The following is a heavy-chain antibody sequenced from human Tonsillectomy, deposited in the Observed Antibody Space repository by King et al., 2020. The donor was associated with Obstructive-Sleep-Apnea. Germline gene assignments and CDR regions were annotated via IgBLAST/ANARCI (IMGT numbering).Heavy chain of an antibody. D-gene: IGHD5-24*01. CDR2: INPNSGGT. V-gene: IGHV1-2*02. CDR1: GYSFTGYY. CDR3: ASEGGRDGYSHYYYGMDV. J-gene: IGHJ6*02. Sequence: QLVQSGAEVKKPGASVKVSCKASGYSFTGYYVHWVRQAPGQGLEWMGRINPNSGGTNSAQKFQGRVTMTRDTSISTAYMELSRLRSDDTAVYYCASEGGRDGYSHYYYGMDVWGLGTTVTVSS.